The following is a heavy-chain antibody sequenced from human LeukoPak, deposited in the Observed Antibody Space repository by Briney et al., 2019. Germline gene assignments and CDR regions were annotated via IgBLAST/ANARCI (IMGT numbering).Heavy chain of an antibody. CDR1: GGSISSGGYY. D-gene: IGHD6-19*01. V-gene: IGHV4-39*01. CDR3: ARPSTGSGWYVPWFDP. J-gene: IGHJ5*02. CDR2: IYYSGST. Sequence: SETLSLTCTVSGGSISSGGYYWGWIRQPPGKGLEWIGSIYYSGSTYYNPSLKSRVTISVDTSKNQFSLKLSSVTAADTAVYYCARPSTGSGWYVPWFDPWGQGTLVTVSS.